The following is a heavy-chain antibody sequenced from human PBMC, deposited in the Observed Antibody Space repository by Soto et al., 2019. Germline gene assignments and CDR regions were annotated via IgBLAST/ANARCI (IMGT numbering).Heavy chain of an antibody. CDR3: ATDSAFYCSSTSCSRHYYYGMDV. D-gene: IGHD2-2*01. CDR2: TYYRSKWYN. J-gene: IGHJ6*02. CDR1: GDSVSSNSAA. V-gene: IGHV6-1*01. Sequence: SQTLSLTCAISGDSVSSNSAAWNWIRQSPSRGLEWLGRTYYRSKWYNDYAVSVKSRITISPDTSKNQFSLQLNSVTPEDTAVYYCATDSAFYCSSTSCSRHYYYGMDVWGQGTKVTVSS.